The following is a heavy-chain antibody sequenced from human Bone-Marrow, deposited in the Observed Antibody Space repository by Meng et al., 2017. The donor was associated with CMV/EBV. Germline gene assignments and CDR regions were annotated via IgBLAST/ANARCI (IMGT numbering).Heavy chain of an antibody. Sequence: GFTFNIYGMTWVRLAPGKGLEWVSVISGSGGGIHYADSVKGRFTISRDNSKNTLYLQMNSLRAEDTAEYYCAKGYYFSSLGTYFFESWGQGTLVTVSS. CDR1: GFTFNIYG. CDR2: ISGSGGGI. D-gene: IGHD3-10*01. J-gene: IGHJ4*02. V-gene: IGHV3-23*01. CDR3: AKGYYFSSLGTYFFES.